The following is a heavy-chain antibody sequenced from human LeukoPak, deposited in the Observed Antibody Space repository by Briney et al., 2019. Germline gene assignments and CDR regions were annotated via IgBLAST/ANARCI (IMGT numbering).Heavy chain of an antibody. CDR3: AKDSSWLPFEYFQH. D-gene: IGHD6-13*01. V-gene: IGHV3-23*01. CDR1: GFTFSSYA. Sequence: PGGSLRLSCAASGFTFSSYAMSWVRQAPGKGLEWVSAISGSGGSTYYADSVKGRFTISRDNSKNTLYLQMNSLRAEDTAVCYCAKDSSWLPFEYFQHWGQGTLVTVSS. CDR2: ISGSGGST. J-gene: IGHJ1*01.